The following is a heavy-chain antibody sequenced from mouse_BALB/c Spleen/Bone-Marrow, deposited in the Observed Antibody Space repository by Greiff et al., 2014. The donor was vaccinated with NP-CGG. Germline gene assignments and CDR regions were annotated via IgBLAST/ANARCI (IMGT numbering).Heavy chain of an antibody. CDR1: GFAFSSYD. D-gene: IGHD2-3*01. CDR3: TRHGGYYPYYYAMDY. Sequence: DVMLVESGGGSVKPGGSLKLSCAASGFAFSSYDMSWVRQTPEKRLEWVAYISHGGGTTYYSDTVKGRFTISRDNAKNTLYLQMSSLKSEDTAIYYCTRHGGYYPYYYAMDYWGQGTSVTVSS. J-gene: IGHJ4*01. V-gene: IGHV5-12-1*01. CDR2: ISHGGGTT.